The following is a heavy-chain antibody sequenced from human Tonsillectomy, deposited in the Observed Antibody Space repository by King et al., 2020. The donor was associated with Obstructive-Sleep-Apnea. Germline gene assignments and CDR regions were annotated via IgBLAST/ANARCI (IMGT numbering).Heavy chain of an antibody. D-gene: IGHD6-6*01. CDR3: AREEDSSSSGFDY. CDR1: GFTFSSYS. Sequence: VQLVESGGGLVKPGGSLRLSCAASGFTFSSYSMNWVRQAPGKGLEWVSSISSSSSYIYYADSVKGRFTISRDNAKTSLYLQMNSLRAEDTAVYYCAREEDSSSSGFDYWGQGTLVTVSS. J-gene: IGHJ4*02. V-gene: IGHV3-21*01. CDR2: ISSSSSYI.